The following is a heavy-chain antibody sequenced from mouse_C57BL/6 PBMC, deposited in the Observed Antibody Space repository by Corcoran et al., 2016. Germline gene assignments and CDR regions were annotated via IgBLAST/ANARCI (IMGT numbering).Heavy chain of an antibody. CDR1: GYTFTDYY. J-gene: IGHJ4*01. Sequence: EVQLQQSGPELVKPGASVKISCNASGYTFTDYYMNWVKQSHGKSLEWIGDINPNNGGTSYNQKFKGKATLTVDKCSSTAYMELRSLTSEDSAVYYCARGVAAMDYWGQGTSVTVSS. CDR3: ARGVAAMDY. CDR2: INPNNGGT. V-gene: IGHV1-26*01.